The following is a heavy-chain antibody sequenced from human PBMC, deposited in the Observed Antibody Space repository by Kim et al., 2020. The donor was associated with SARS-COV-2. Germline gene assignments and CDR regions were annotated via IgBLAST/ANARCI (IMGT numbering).Heavy chain of an antibody. D-gene: IGHD2-15*01. Sequence: GGSLRLSCAASGFTFSSYSMNWVRQAPGKGLEWVSSISSSSSYIYYADSVKGRFTISRDNAKNSLYLQMNSLRAEDTAVYYCAREEVVAATPLDYWGQGTLVTVSS. CDR2: ISSSSSYI. J-gene: IGHJ4*02. CDR1: GFTFSSYS. V-gene: IGHV3-21*01. CDR3: AREEVVAATPLDY.